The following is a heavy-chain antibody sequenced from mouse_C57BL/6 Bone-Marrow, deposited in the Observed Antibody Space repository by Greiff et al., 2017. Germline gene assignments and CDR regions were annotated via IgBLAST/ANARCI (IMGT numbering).Heavy chain of an antibody. CDR1: GYSITSGYY. V-gene: IGHV3-6*01. J-gene: IGHJ1*03. Sequence: EVQLQESGPGLVKPSQSLSLTCSVTGYSITSGYYWNWIRQFPGNKLEWMGDISYDGSNNYNPSLKNRIYITRDTSKNQFFLKLNSVTTEDTATYYCARIITTGNFDVWGTGTTVTVSS. CDR2: ISYDGSN. D-gene: IGHD1-1*01. CDR3: ARIITTGNFDV.